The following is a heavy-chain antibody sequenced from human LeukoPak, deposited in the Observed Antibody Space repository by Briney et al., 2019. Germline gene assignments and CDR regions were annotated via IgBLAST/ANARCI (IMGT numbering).Heavy chain of an antibody. CDR3: ARDRTDTKCFDY. CDR1: GFTFSNYN. D-gene: IGHD1-14*01. J-gene: IGHJ4*02. CDR2: IDSSGRTT. V-gene: IGHV3-48*01. Sequence: GGSLRHSCAASGFTFSNYNIQWVRQAPGKGLEWLSYIDSSGRTTYYSDSVRGRFTVSRDNAKNSLYLQMNSLRAEDTAVYYCARDRTDTKCFDYSGQGTLLTVSS.